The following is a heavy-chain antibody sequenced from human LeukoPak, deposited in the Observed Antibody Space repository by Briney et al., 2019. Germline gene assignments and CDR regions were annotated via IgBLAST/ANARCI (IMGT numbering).Heavy chain of an antibody. CDR3: VRGWGVGAAGIRVAYYFDY. V-gene: IGHV1-3*01. Sequence: ASVKVSCKASAYTFTAYAMHWVRQAPGQRLEWMGWINAGNGNTKYSQNFQGRATITTDTSANTAYMELSSLRSEDTAVYYCVRGWGVGAAGIRVAYYFDYWGQGTLVTVSS. CDR2: INAGNGNT. D-gene: IGHD6-13*01. CDR1: AYTFTAYA. J-gene: IGHJ4*02.